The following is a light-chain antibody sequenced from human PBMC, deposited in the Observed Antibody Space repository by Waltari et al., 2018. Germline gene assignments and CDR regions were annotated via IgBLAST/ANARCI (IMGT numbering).Light chain of an antibody. Sequence: IVLTQXXGXXSLSPGERXTLSCRASQSVSRSLAWYQQKPGQAPKLLIYGASTRATGIPDRFTGSGSGTDFSLTISSLEPEDFAIYFCQHYVRLPATFGQGTKVEIK. CDR2: GAS. CDR1: QSVSRS. V-gene: IGKV3-20*01. J-gene: IGKJ1*01. CDR3: QHYVRLPAT.